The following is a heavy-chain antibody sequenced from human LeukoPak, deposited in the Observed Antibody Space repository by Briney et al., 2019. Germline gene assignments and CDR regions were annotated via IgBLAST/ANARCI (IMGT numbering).Heavy chain of an antibody. Sequence: GGSLRLSCAASGFLVSSNCMSWVRQAPGKGLEWVSLIYSDGTGYYADSVKGRFTISRDNSKNTLYLQMNSLRAEDTAVYYCARRERLGYSYGRGTLDIWGQGTMVTVSS. CDR1: GFLVSSNC. J-gene: IGHJ3*02. CDR2: IYSDGTG. V-gene: IGHV3-66*01. CDR3: ARRERLGYSYGRGTLDI. D-gene: IGHD5-18*01.